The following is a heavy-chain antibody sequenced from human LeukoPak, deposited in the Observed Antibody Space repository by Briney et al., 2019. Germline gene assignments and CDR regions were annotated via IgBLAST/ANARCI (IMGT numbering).Heavy chain of an antibody. J-gene: IGHJ5*02. D-gene: IGHD2-2*01. V-gene: IGHV3-23*01. CDR1: GFTFSSYA. Sequence: PGGSLRLSCVASGFTFSSYAMSWVRQAPGKGLEWVSRISGSGGSTYYADSVKGRFTISRDNSKNTLYLQMNSLRAEDTAVYYCARVPIYCSSTSCYPGWFDPWGQGTLVTVSS. CDR2: ISGSGGST. CDR3: ARVPIYCSSTSCYPGWFDP.